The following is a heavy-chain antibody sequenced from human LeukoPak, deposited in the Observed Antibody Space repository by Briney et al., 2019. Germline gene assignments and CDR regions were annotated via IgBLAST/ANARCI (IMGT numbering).Heavy chain of an antibody. CDR3: ARKVYSSSWQTTVGLDH. Sequence: SETLSLTCAVYGGSFSGYYWSWIRQPPGKGLEWIGEINHSGSTNYNPSLKSRVTISVDTSKNQFSLKLSSVTAADTAVYYCARKVYSSSWQTTVGLDHWGQGTLVTVSS. V-gene: IGHV4-34*01. CDR1: GGSFSGYY. D-gene: IGHD6-13*01. J-gene: IGHJ4*02. CDR2: INHSGST.